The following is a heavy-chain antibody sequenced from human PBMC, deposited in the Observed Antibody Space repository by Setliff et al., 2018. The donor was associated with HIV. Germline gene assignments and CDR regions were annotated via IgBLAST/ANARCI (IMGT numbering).Heavy chain of an antibody. CDR3: TRDLPLIVSSGRGNR. CDR1: GFIFNNYA. J-gene: IGHJ5*02. V-gene: IGHV3-23*01. D-gene: IGHD1-26*01. Sequence: GGSLRLSCAASGFIFNNYAMSWVRQAPGKGLEWVSVISGSGGSTYVADSVKGRFTISRGNSENTLYLQMNSLRADDTAVYYCTRDLPLIVSSGRGNRWGQGTLVTVSS. CDR2: ISGSGGST.